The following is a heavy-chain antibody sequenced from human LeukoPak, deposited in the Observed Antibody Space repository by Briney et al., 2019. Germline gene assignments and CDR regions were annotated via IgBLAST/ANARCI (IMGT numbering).Heavy chain of an antibody. D-gene: IGHD3-16*01. V-gene: IGHV3-30*02. J-gene: IGHJ4*02. CDR1: GFTFSSYG. Sequence: GGSLRLSCAGSGFTFSSYGMHWVRQAPGKGLEWVACIQYDGSNKYYADSVKGRLTISRDNSKNTLYLQMNSLRAEDTAVYYCAKGGEYNYGADWGQGALVTVSS. CDR3: AKGGEYNYGAD. CDR2: IQYDGSNK.